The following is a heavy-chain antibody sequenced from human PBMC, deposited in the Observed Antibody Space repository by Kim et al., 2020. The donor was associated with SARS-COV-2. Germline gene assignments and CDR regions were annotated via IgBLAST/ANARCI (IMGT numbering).Heavy chain of an antibody. Sequence: GGSLRLSCAASGLNFNTYGMHWVRQTPGKGLEWVAVISYDGRKRYYGDSVKGRVTISRDNSKNSLYLQIRSLRPEDTALYYCAKGPPLGGIWGKGTTVIVSS. CDR3: AKGPPLGGI. CDR1: GLNFNTYG. D-gene: IGHD3-16*01. CDR2: ISYDGRKR. V-gene: IGHV3-30*18. J-gene: IGHJ6*04.